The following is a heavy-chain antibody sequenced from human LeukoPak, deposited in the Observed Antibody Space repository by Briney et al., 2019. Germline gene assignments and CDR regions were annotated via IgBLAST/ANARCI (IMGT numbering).Heavy chain of an antibody. CDR1: GYSFSNYW. CDR2: IYPGDSDT. V-gene: IGHV5-51*01. J-gene: IGHJ6*03. CDR3: ARVAQRPYDLTYYYYYMDV. D-gene: IGHD3-3*01. Sequence: GESLKISCKGSGYSFSNYWIGWVRQMPGRGLEWMGIIYPGDSDTRYSPSFQGQVTISADKSISTAYLQWSSLKASDTAMYYCARVAQRPYDLTYYYYYMDVWGKGTTVTVSS.